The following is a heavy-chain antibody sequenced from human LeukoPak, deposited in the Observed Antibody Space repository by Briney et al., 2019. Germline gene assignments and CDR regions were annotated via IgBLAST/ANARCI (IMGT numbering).Heavy chain of an antibody. CDR3: ARNDFWSGYLDY. CDR1: GGSISSYY. D-gene: IGHD3-3*01. V-gene: IGHV4-59*08. Sequence: PSETLSLTCTVSGGSISSYYWSWIRQPPGKGLEWIGYIYYSGSTNYNPSLKSRVTISVDTSKNQFSLKLSSVTAADTAVYYCARNDFWSGYLDYWGQGTLVTVSS. CDR2: IYYSGST. J-gene: IGHJ4*02.